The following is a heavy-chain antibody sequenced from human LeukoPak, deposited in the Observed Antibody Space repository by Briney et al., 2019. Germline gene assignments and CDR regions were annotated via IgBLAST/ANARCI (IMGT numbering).Heavy chain of an antibody. V-gene: IGHV3-7*01. Sequence: GGSLRLSCAASGFPFSSYWMSWVRQAPGKGLEWVANIKQDGSEKYYVDSVKGRFTISRDNAKNSLCLQMNSLRAEDTAVYYCARDQGALDYWGQGTLVTVSS. J-gene: IGHJ4*02. D-gene: IGHD4/OR15-4a*01. CDR1: GFPFSSYW. CDR2: IKQDGSEK. CDR3: ARDQGALDY.